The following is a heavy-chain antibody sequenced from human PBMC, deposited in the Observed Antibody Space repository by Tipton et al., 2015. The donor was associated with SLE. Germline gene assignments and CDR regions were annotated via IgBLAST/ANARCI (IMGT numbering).Heavy chain of an antibody. J-gene: IGHJ4*02. CDR3: ARDVLVRGGILPRPRVLSY. D-gene: IGHD3-10*01. CDR2: INWNGVST. CDR1: GFTFDDFG. Sequence: SLRLSCAASGFTFDDFGMNWVRQAPGKGLEWVSGINWNGVSTGYADSVKGRFTISRDNAKNSLYLQMNSLRAEDTALYYCARDVLVRGGILPRPRVLSYWGQGTLVTVSS. V-gene: IGHV3-20*04.